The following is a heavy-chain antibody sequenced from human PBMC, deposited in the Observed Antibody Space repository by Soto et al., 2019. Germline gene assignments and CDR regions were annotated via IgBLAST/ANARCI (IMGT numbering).Heavy chain of an antibody. Sequence: ASVKVSCKASGYTFTIYAMHWVRQAPGQRLEWMGWINAGNGNTKYSQKFQGRVTITRDTSASTAYMELSSLRSEDTAVYYCARGIYRVYYYYMDVWGKGTTVTVSS. V-gene: IGHV1-3*01. D-gene: IGHD2-21*01. CDR1: GYTFTIYA. CDR3: ARGIYRVYYYYMDV. J-gene: IGHJ6*03. CDR2: INAGNGNT.